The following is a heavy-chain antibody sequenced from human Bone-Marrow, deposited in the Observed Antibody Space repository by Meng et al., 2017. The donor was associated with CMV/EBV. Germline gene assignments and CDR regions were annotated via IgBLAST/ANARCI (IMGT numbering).Heavy chain of an antibody. CDR3: VRDQDYDFWSGFPDTFDV. D-gene: IGHD3-3*01. Sequence: GESLKISCAAPGFTFSSYWMHWVRQAPGKGLVWVSRINSDGSSTSYADSVKGRFTISRDNAKNTLYLQMNSLRAEDTAVYYCVRDQDYDFWSGFPDTFDVWGQGTMVTVSS. J-gene: IGHJ3*01. CDR2: INSDGSST. V-gene: IGHV3-74*01. CDR1: GFTFSSYW.